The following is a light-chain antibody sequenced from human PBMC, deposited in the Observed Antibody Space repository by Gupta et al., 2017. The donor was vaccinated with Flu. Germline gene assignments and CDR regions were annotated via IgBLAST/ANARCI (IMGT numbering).Light chain of an antibody. Sequence: VGDRFTHTCRESNSIGNYFMCYQQEPGQAPHLLIYDASRVQRGVPTRFSGSGSGTYSTLTSRMLQPEVSATYYRQEIHSTWTFGQGTKVEIK. J-gene: IGKJ1*01. V-gene: IGKV1-39*01. CDR3: QEIHSTWT. CDR1: NSIGNY. CDR2: DAS.